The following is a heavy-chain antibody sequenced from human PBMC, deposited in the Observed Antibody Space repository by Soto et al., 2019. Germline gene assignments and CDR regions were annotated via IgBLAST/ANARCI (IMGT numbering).Heavy chain of an antibody. CDR1: GFTFSSYS. CDR2: ISSSSTI. J-gene: IGHJ3*02. CDR3: ASAVLRFLEWPRGPDAFDI. D-gene: IGHD3-3*01. Sequence: GGSLRLSCAASGFTFSSYSMNWVRQAPGKGLEWVSYISSSSTIYYADSVKGRFTISRDNAKNSLYLQMNSLRAEDTVVYYCASAVLRFLEWPRGPDAFDIWGQGTMVTVSS. V-gene: IGHV3-48*01.